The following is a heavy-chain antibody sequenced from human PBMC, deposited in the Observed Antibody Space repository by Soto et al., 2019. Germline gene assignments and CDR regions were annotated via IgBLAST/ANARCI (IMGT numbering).Heavy chain of an antibody. CDR2: MWYDGSNK. Sequence: GGSLRLSCAASGFTFSSYGMHWVRQAPGKGLEWVAVMWYDGSNKYYADYVKGRFTISRDNSKNTLYLQMNSLRAEDTAVYYCVVLAAADPRLLDYWGQGTLVTVSS. J-gene: IGHJ4*02. CDR3: VVLAAADPRLLDY. V-gene: IGHV3-33*01. CDR1: GFTFSSYG. D-gene: IGHD6-13*01.